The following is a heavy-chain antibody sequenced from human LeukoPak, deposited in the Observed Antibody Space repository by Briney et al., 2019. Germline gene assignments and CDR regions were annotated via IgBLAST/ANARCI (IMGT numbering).Heavy chain of an antibody. Sequence: GGSLRLSCSASGVTFSSYSMNWVRHAPGKGLEWVSCISSNSSTTNYAESVKGRVTISRDNSKNTLYLQMNSLRAEDTAVYYCARHFGARGCFDYWGEGTLVTVSS. CDR3: ARHFGARGCFDY. D-gene: IGHD3-10*01. J-gene: IGHJ4*02. CDR2: ISSNSSTT. CDR1: GVTFSSYS. V-gene: IGHV3-48*01.